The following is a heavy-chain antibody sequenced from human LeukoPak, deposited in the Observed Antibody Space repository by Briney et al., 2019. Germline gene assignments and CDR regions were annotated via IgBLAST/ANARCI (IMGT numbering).Heavy chain of an antibody. CDR1: GYSISSGYF. Sequence: SETLSLTCAVSGYSISSGYFWGWIRQPPGKGLEWIGNIYHSGSTYYNPSLKSRVTISIYTSKNQFSLKLSSVTAADTAVYYCARPALRYFDWLPQDAFDIWGQGTMVTVSS. CDR2: IYHSGST. D-gene: IGHD3-9*01. V-gene: IGHV4-38-2*01. J-gene: IGHJ3*02. CDR3: ARPALRYFDWLPQDAFDI.